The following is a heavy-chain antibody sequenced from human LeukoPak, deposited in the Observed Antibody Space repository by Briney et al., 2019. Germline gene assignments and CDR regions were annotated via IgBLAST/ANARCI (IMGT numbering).Heavy chain of an antibody. CDR2: ISGSGGST. D-gene: IGHD3-10*01. J-gene: IGHJ4*02. V-gene: IGHV3-23*01. CDR3: AKDRYGSGIGYFDH. Sequence: AISGSGGSTYYADSVKGRFTISRDNSKNTLYLQMNSLRAEDTAVYYCAKDRYGSGIGYFDHWGQGTLVTVSS.